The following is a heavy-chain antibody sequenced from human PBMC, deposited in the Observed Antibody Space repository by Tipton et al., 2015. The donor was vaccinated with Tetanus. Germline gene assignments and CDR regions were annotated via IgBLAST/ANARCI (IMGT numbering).Heavy chain of an antibody. CDR3: ASDPALMGNFDY. V-gene: IGHV4-4*02. CDR2: VVVGDS. J-gene: IGHJ4*02. CDR1: GGSISGPNW. D-gene: IGHD2-2*01. Sequence: TLSLTCAVTGGSISGPNWWSWVRQIPGKGLEWIGEVVVGDSNYNPSLKSRVAISLDKSKNEISLRLRSVTAADTAVYYCASDPALMGNFDYWGQGTLVTVSS.